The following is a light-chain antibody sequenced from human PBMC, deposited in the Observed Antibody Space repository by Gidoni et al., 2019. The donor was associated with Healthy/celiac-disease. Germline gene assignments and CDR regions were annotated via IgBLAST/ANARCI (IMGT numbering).Light chain of an antibody. V-gene: IGKV1-39*01. CDR1: QSISSY. CDR3: QPSYSTLWT. Sequence: DIQMTQSPSSLSASVGDRVTITCRASQSISSYLNWYQQKPGNAPKLLIYAASSLQSGVPSRFSGSGSGTDFPLTISSLQPEDFATYYCQPSYSTLWTFGQGTKVEIK. CDR2: AAS. J-gene: IGKJ1*01.